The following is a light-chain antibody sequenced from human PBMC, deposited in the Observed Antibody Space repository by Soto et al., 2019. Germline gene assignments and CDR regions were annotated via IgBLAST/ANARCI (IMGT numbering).Light chain of an antibody. CDR2: GAS. CDR3: QQYDSSPRIT. CDR1: QSVRSTY. Sequence: EIELTQSPGTLSLSPGERATLSCRASQSVRSTYLAWYQQKPGQAPRLLIFGASSRASGIPDRFTGSGSGTDVTLTISRLEPEDFAVYYCQQYDSSPRITFGQGTRLEIK. V-gene: IGKV3-20*01. J-gene: IGKJ5*01.